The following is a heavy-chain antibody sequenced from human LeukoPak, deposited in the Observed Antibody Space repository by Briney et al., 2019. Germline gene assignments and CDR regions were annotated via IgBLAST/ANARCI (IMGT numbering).Heavy chain of an antibody. CDR3: ARRAHSSSWYYFDY. D-gene: IGHD6-13*01. Sequence: SETLSLTCTVSGGSISSYYWSWIRQPPGKGLEWVEYIYASVSTNYNPSLKSRVTISVDTSKNQFSLKLSSVTAADTAVYYCARRAHSSSWYYFDYWGQGTLVTVSS. CDR2: IYASVST. CDR1: GGSISSYY. J-gene: IGHJ4*02. V-gene: IGHV4-4*09.